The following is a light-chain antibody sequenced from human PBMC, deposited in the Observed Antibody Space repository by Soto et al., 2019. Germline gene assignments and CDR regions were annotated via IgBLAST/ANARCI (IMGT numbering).Light chain of an antibody. J-gene: IGLJ1*01. CDR2: DNK. V-gene: IGLV1-44*01. Sequence: QSALTQPASASGTPGQRVTISCSGGSSNIGINPVAWYQQLPGMAPKLLIYDNKKRPSGVPDRFSGSRSGTSASLAISGLQSEDEADYFCVAWKASLNGYVFASAPKVTVL. CDR3: VAWKASLNGYV. CDR1: SSNIGINP.